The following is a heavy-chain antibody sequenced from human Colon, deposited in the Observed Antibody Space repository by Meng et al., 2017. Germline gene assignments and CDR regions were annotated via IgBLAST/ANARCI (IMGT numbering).Heavy chain of an antibody. CDR1: GVLLSGYY. Sequence: VLLHQWGAGLLKPAESLSLNCNVSGVLLSGYYWTWIRQPPGKGLEWIGEIHHNGRTNYNPSLQSRVTISVDTSKNQFSLKLSSVTAADTAVYYCARVVGGDQVDYWGQGTLVTVSS. CDR3: ARVVGGDQVDY. CDR2: IHHNGRT. D-gene: IGHD3-10*01. V-gene: IGHV4-34*01. J-gene: IGHJ4*02.